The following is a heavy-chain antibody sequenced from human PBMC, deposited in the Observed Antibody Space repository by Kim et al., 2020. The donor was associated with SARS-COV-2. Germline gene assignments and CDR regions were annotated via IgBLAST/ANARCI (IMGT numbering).Heavy chain of an antibody. V-gene: IGHV3-11*01. CDR1: GFTFSDYY. J-gene: IGHJ4*02. CDR3: AREVVEEAAAGLFDY. CDR2: ISSSGSTI. D-gene: IGHD6-13*01. Sequence: GGSLRLSCAASGFTFSDYYMSWIRQAPGKGLEWVSYISSSGSTIYYADSVKGRFTISRDNAKNSLYLQMNSLRAEDTAVYYCAREVVEEAAAGLFDYWGQGTLVTVSS.